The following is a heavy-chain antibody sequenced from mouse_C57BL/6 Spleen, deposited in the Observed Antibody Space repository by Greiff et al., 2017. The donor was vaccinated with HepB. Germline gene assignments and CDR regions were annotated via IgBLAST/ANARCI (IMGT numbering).Heavy chain of an antibody. D-gene: IGHD2-4*01. Sequence: VQLQQSGPELVKPGASVKIPCKASGYTFTDYNMDWVKQSHGKSLEWIGDINPNNGGTIYNQKFKGKATLTVDKSSSTAYMELRSLTSEDTAVYYCARRSTMITPYWYFDVWGTGTTVTVSS. CDR1: GYTFTDYN. V-gene: IGHV1-18*01. CDR3: ARRSTMITPYWYFDV. CDR2: INPNNGGT. J-gene: IGHJ1*03.